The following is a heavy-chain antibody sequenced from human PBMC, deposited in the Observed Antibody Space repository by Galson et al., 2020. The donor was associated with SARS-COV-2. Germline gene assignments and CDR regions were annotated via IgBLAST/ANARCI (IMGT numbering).Heavy chain of an antibody. CDR3: ARAPESGYYFDY. J-gene: IGHJ4*02. CDR2: INHSGST. CDR1: GGSFSGYY. V-gene: IGHV4-34*01. Sequence: VYGGSFSGYYWSWIRQPPGKGLEWIGEINHSGSTNYNPSLKSRVTISVDTSKNQFSLKLSSVTAADTAVYYCARAPESGYYFDYWGQGTLVTVSS. D-gene: IGHD3-10*01.